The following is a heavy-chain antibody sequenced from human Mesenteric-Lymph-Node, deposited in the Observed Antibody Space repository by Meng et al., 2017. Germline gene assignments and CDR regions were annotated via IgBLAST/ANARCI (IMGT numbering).Heavy chain of an antibody. J-gene: IGHJ4*02. CDR1: GYDLTSYS. D-gene: IGHD1-26*01. CDR2: ISTYNGNT. CDR3: AREADGATFDY. V-gene: IGHV1-18*01. Sequence: QLQVVESGAEIKKPVAQWKASCKAAGYDLTSYSRSWLQQAPGQGLKWGGWISTYNGNTNYAQKLQGRVTMTTDTSTSTAYMVLRSLRSDDTAVYYCAREADGATFDYWGQGTLVTVSS.